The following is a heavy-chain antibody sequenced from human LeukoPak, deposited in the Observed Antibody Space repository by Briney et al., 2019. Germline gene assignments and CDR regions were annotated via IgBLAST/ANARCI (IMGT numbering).Heavy chain of an antibody. D-gene: IGHD3-22*01. CDR3: AKGVDTRRRIGMRVVVTYYFDY. J-gene: IGHJ4*02. V-gene: IGHV3-23*01. Sequence: GGSLRLSCAASGFTFSSYAMSWVRQAPGKGLEWVSGINDSGGSTYYADSVKGRFTISRDNSKNTLYLRMNSLRAEDTAVYYCAKGVDTRRRIGMRVVVTYYFDYWGQGTLVTVSS. CDR1: GFTFSSYA. CDR2: INDSGGST.